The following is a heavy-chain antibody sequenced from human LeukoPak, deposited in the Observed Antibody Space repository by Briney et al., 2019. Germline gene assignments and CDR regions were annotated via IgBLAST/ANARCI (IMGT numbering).Heavy chain of an antibody. J-gene: IGHJ4*02. CDR3: ARWDSGSCSD. V-gene: IGHV3-72*01. D-gene: IGHD1-26*01. Sequence: GGSLRLSCAASGLTFSDHYMDWVRQAPGKGLEWVSRTKNKANSYTTEYAASVKDRFTISRDESKNSLYLQMNSLKTEDTAVYYCARWDSGSCSDWGQGTLVTVSS. CDR2: TKNKANSYTT. CDR1: GLTFSDHY.